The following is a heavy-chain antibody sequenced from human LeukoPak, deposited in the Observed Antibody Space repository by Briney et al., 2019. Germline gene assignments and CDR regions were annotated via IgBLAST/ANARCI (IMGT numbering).Heavy chain of an antibody. V-gene: IGHV1-69*05. D-gene: IGHD2-2*01. J-gene: IGHJ6*03. CDR2: IIPIFGTA. Sequence: ASVKVSCKASGGTFSSYAISWVRHAPGQGLEWMGGIIPIFGTANYAQKFQGRVTITTDESTSTAYMELSSLRSEDTAVYYCARGSPKVVPAAPPGSGYYYYYMDVWGKGTTVTVSS. CDR1: GGTFSSYA. CDR3: ARGSPKVVPAAPPGSGYYYYYMDV.